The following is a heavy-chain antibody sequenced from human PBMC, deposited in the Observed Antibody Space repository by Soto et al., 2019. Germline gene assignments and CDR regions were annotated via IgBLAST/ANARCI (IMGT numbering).Heavy chain of an antibody. J-gene: IGHJ4*02. CDR1: GFTFSYYW. CDR3: ARDPVTAE. V-gene: IGHV3-7*03. Sequence: GGSLRLSCATSGFTFSYYWMSWVRQAPGKGLEWVGNIKGDGSGTHYVDSVKGRFTISSDSAQNSFYLQMNNLRVEDTAMYYCARDPVTAEWGPGTLVTVSS. CDR2: IKGDGSGT.